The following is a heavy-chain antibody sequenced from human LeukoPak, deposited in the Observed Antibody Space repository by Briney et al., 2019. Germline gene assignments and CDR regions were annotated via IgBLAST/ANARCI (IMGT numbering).Heavy chain of an antibody. CDR1: GYTFTGYY. CDR2: INPNSGGT. D-gene: IGHD3-10*02. V-gene: IGHV1-2*02. J-gene: IGHJ5*02. Sequence: ASVKVSCKSSGYTFTGYYMHWVRQAPGQGLEWMGWINPNSGGTNYAQKFQGRVTMTRDTSISTAYMELSRLRSDDTAVYYCAVELFGFNWFDPWGQGTVVTVSS. CDR3: AVELFGFNWFDP.